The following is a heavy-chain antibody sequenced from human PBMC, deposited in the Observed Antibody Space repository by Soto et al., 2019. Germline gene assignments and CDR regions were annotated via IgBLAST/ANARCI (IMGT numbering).Heavy chain of an antibody. Sequence: QAQLEQSGAEVKKPGASVKVSCKSSGYTFSTSGISWVRQAPGQGLEWMGWISTYNGDVNYAQRFQGRVTMTTETSTSTTFMERRSLRSDDTAVYYCAREGPRPYYYYGMDVWGQGTTVTVSS. V-gene: IGHV1-18*01. D-gene: IGHD6-6*01. CDR2: ISTYNGDV. J-gene: IGHJ6*02. CDR1: GYTFSTSG. CDR3: AREGPRPYYYYGMDV.